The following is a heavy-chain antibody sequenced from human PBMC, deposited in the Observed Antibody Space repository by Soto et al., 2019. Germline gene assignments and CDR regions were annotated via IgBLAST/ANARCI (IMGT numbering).Heavy chain of an antibody. CDR1: GDSINSDKYY. CDR3: ARLEGLATISYYFDF. D-gene: IGHD3-9*01. Sequence: SETLSLTCSVSGDSINSDKYYWGWIRQPPGKGLEWIGSIYYRGNTYYNPSLQTQVTISLDKSKSQFSLRLNSVTAADSAVYFCARLEGLATISYYFDFWGQGAQVTVSS. V-gene: IGHV4-39*01. J-gene: IGHJ4*02. CDR2: IYYRGNT.